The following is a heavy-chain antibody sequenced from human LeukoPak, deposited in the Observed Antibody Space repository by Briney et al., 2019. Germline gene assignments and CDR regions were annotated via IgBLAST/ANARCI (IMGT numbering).Heavy chain of an antibody. V-gene: IGHV4-4*09. D-gene: IGHD2-21*02. CDR1: GASISSDY. Sequence: SETPSLTCSVSGASISSDYWSWIRQPPGKGLEWIGNIYSSETTKYNPSLRSRATISGDTSKNQFSLKLSSVTAADTAVYYCARHFPYCGGDCPYYCMDVWGKGTTVTVSS. J-gene: IGHJ6*03. CDR3: ARHFPYCGGDCPYYCMDV. CDR2: IYSSETT.